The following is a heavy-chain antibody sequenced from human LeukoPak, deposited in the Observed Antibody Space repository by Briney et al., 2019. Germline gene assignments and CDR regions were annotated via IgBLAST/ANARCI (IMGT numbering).Heavy chain of an antibody. CDR2: INHSGST. J-gene: IGHJ4*02. CDR3: ARGPGFGELSL. CDR1: GGSFSGYN. D-gene: IGHD3-10*01. V-gene: IGHV4-34*01. Sequence: SETLSLTCAVYGGSFSGYNWSWIRQPPGKGLEWMGEINHSGSTNYNPSLKSRVTISVDTSKNQFSLKLSSVTAADTAVYYCARGPGFGELSLWGQGTLVTVSS.